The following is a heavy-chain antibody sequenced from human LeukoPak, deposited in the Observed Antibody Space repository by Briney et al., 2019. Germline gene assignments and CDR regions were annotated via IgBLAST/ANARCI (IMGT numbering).Heavy chain of an antibody. CDR1: GGSISSGSYY. CDR3: ARVASVPAATFDY. D-gene: IGHD2-2*01. Sequence: SETLSLTCTVSGGSISSGSYYWSWIRQPAGKGLEWIGRIYTSGSTNYNPSLKSRVTISVGTSKNQFSLKLSSVTATDTAVYYCARVASVPAATFDYWGQGTLVTVSS. CDR2: IYTSGST. J-gene: IGHJ4*02. V-gene: IGHV4-61*02.